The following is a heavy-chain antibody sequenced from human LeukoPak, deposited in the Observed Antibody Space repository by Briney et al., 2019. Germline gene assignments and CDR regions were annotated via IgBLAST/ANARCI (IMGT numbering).Heavy chain of an antibody. CDR3: ARDQVPEYIYGYYHSYGMDV. CDR2: ISTSGSGTTI. V-gene: IGHV3-48*03. D-gene: IGHD5-18*01. CDR1: GFTFSSYE. J-gene: IGHJ6*02. Sequence: GGSLRLSCAASGFTFSSYEMNWVRQAPGKGLEWVSYISTSGSGTTIYYADPVKGRFTISRDNAKNSLYLQMNSLRAEDTAVYYCARDQVPEYIYGYYHSYGMDVWGQGTTVTVSS.